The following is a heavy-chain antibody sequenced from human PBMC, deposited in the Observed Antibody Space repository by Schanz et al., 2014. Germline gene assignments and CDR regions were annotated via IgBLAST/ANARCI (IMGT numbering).Heavy chain of an antibody. J-gene: IGHJ3*02. CDR3: ARDRGHGDLPGDI. Sequence: QVQLQQSGPGLVKPSQTLSLSCTVSGGSVSSGGDYWSWIRQHPGKGLEWIGFISYSGSTYYNPSLKSRVTISVDTSKNKFSLILSSATAADTAVYYCARDRGHGDLPGDIWGQGTMVTVSS. D-gene: IGHD4-17*01. V-gene: IGHV4-31*03. CDR2: ISYSGST. CDR1: GGSVSSGGDY.